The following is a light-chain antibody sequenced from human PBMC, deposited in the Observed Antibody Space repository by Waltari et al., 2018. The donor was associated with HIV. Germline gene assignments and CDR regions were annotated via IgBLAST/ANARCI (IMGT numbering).Light chain of an antibody. V-gene: IGLV1-47*01. J-gene: IGLJ1*01. CDR3: ATWDDNLNTYV. Sequence: QSVLSQPPSMSGAPGQRVTLPCSGNTSHIAATYAYGFQHGPDAAPKLFIFSNDRRPSGVPGRVSGSKAGTSAYLAISGLRPEDEADYYCATWDDNLNTYVFGPGTRLSVL. CDR1: TSHIAATY. CDR2: SND.